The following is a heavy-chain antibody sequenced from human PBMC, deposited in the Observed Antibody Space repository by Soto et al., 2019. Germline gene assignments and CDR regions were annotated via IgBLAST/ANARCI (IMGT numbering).Heavy chain of an antibody. V-gene: IGHV5-51*01. J-gene: IGHJ4*02. Sequence: GHSLKISCKGSGYMFTNYWIGWVRQMPGKGLEWMGIIHGGDSNTRYSPSFDGQVTISTDKSINTAYLQWSSLKASDTAMYYCARRVTSSTGWDYWGQGTLVTVSS. CDR1: GYMFTNYW. CDR2: IHGGDSNT. D-gene: IGHD6-19*01. CDR3: ARRVTSSTGWDY.